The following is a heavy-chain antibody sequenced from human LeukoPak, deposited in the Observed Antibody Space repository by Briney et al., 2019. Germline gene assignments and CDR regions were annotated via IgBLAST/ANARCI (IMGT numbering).Heavy chain of an antibody. D-gene: IGHD2-2*01. J-gene: IGHJ4*02. Sequence: PSETLSLTCAVYGGSFSGYYWSWTRQPPGKGLEWIGEINHSGSTNYNPSLKSRVTISVDTSKNQFSLKLSSVTAADTAVYYCARVSITPVVPAAMAGPFDYWGQGTLVTVSS. CDR1: GGSFSGYY. CDR3: ARVSITPVVPAAMAGPFDY. V-gene: IGHV4-34*01. CDR2: INHSGST.